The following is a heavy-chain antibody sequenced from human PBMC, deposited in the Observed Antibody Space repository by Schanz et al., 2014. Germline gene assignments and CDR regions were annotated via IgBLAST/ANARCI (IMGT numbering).Heavy chain of an antibody. V-gene: IGHV1-8*01. D-gene: IGHD6-19*01. CDR2: MNPNSGNP. J-gene: IGHJ6*03. CDR1: GYTFTSYD. Sequence: QVQLIQSGAEVKKPGASVKVSCTASGYTFTSYDINWVRQAPGQGLEWLGWMNPNSGNPGFAQKFLGRVTMIRNTSMSTAYMELSSLRSEDTAVYYCARLGTGMAVAGSVIDSYYYYMDVWGEGTTVTVSS. CDR3: ARLGTGMAVAGSVIDSYYYYMDV.